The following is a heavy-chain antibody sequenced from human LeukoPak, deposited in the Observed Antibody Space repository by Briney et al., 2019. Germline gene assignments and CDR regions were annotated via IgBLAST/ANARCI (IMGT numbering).Heavy chain of an antibody. CDR2: ISSSGSTI. J-gene: IGHJ4*02. CDR3: ARDAYSGYDFDY. V-gene: IGHV3-48*03. Sequence: GGSLRLSCAASGFTFSSYEMNWVRQAPGKGLEWVSYISSSGSTIYYAESVKGRFTISRDNAKNSLYLQMNSLRAEDTAVYYCARDAYSGYDFDYWGQGTLVTVSS. D-gene: IGHD5-12*01. CDR1: GFTFSSYE.